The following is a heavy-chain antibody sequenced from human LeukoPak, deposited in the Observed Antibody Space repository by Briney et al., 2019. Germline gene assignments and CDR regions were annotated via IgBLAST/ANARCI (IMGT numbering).Heavy chain of an antibody. CDR1: GFTISSYA. CDR2: ISYDGSNK. V-gene: IGHV3-30-3*01. D-gene: IGHD2-2*01. CDR3: ARDAKYQLLFVGAFDI. Sequence: PGGSLRLSCAASGFTISSYAMHWVRQAPGKGLEWVAVISYDGSNKYYADSVKGRFTISRDNSKNTLYLQMNSLRAEDTAVYYCARDAKYQLLFVGAFDIWGQGTMVTVSS. J-gene: IGHJ3*02.